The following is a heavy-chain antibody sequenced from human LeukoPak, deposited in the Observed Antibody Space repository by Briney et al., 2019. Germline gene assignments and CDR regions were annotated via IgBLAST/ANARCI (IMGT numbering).Heavy chain of an antibody. CDR1: GGSFSGYY. J-gene: IGHJ4*02. CDR3: ARSQRYYYDSSGYPFDY. CDR2: INHSGST. V-gene: IGHV4-34*01. D-gene: IGHD3-22*01. Sequence: SETLSLTCAVYGGSFSGYYWSWIRQPPGKGLEWIGEINHSGSTNYNPSLKSRVTMSVDTSKNQFSLKLSSVTAADTAVYYCARSQRYYYDSSGYPFDYWGQGTLVTVSS.